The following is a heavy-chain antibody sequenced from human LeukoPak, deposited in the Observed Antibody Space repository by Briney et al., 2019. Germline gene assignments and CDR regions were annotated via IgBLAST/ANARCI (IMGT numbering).Heavy chain of an antibody. CDR2: ISSSSSYI. CDR1: GFTFSSYS. CDR3: ARAWDPWYSSSCYGVYIDY. J-gene: IGHJ4*02. Sequence: GGSLRLSCAASGFTFSSYSMNWVRQAPGKGLEWVSSISSSSSYIYYADSVKGRFTISRDNAKNSLYLQMNSLRAEDTAVYYCARAWDPWYSSSCYGVYIDYWGQGTLVTVSS. V-gene: IGHV3-21*01. D-gene: IGHD6-13*01.